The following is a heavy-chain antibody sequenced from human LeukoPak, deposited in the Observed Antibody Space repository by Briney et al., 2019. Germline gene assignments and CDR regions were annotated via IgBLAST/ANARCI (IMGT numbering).Heavy chain of an antibody. D-gene: IGHD4-17*01. V-gene: IGHV1-2*02. CDR1: GYTFTGYY. CDR2: IDPNSGGT. J-gene: IGHJ4*02. Sequence: ASVKVSCKASGYTFTGYYMHWVRQAPGQGLEWMGWIDPNSGGTNYAQKFQGRVTMTRDTSISTAYMELSRLRSDDTAVYYCARARDYGDYEGLDYWGQGILVTVSS. CDR3: ARARDYGDYEGLDY.